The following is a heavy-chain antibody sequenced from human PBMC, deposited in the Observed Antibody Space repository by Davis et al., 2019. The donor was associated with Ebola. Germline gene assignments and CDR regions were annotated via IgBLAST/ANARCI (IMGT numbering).Heavy chain of an antibody. CDR1: GFTVSSNY. Sequence: GGSLRLSCAASGFTVSSNYMSWVRQVPGKGLEWVSVIYSGGSTYYADPVKGRFTISRDNSTNTLYLQMNSLRAEDTAVYYCSTSTMIVVAPFDYWGQGTLVTVSS. V-gene: IGHV3-53*01. J-gene: IGHJ4*02. CDR2: IYSGGST. D-gene: IGHD3-22*01. CDR3: STSTMIVVAPFDY.